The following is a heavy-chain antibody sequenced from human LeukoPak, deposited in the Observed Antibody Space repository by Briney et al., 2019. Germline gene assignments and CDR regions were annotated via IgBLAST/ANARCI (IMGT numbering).Heavy chain of an antibody. CDR3: AKDRRDEAYGSGGADYFDY. Sequence: GGSLRLAWAASGFTFSTYAISWVRHVRGKGLEWVAAISASGGSTYYADSVKDRFTISRDNSKTTLNLQMNSLRAEDTAVYYCAKDRRDEAYGSGGADYFDYWGQGTLVTVSS. D-gene: IGHD3-10*01. V-gene: IGHV3-23*01. CDR2: ISASGGST. J-gene: IGHJ4*02. CDR1: GFTFSTYA.